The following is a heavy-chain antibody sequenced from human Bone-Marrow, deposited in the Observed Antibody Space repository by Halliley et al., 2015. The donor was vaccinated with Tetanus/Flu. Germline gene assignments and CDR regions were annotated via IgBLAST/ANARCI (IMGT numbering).Heavy chain of an antibody. CDR3: ARQTSFDGSAYDY. CDR2: ICPGASDT. Sequence: LEWVGSICPGASDTRYTPSFGGRVPISADKSINPAYLQWSSLKASDTAIYYCARQTSFDGSAYDYWGPGILVTVSS. D-gene: IGHD3-16*01. V-gene: IGHV5-51*01. J-gene: IGHJ4*02.